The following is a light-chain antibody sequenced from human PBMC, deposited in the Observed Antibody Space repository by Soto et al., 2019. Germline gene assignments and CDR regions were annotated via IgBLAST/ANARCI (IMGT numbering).Light chain of an antibody. Sequence: DIQMTQAPSSLSASVGDRVTITCRASQSISSYLNWYQQKPGKEPKLLIYAASSLQSGVPSRFSASGSGTDCTLTISSLQPDDFAPYYCQQCYSTPLTFCVGTKVEIK. CDR1: QSISSY. CDR2: AAS. V-gene: IGKV1-39*01. CDR3: QQCYSTPLT. J-gene: IGKJ4*01.